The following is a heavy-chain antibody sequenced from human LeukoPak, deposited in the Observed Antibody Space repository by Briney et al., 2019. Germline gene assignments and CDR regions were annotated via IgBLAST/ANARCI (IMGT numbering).Heavy chain of an antibody. CDR1: GGSFSGYY. J-gene: IGHJ4*02. CDR3: ARVGGGQLADY. Sequence: SETLSLTCAVYGGSFSGYYWSWIRQPPGKGLEWIGYIYHSGSTYYNPSLKSRVTISVDRSKNQFSLKLSSVTAADTAVYYCARVGGGQLADYWGQGTLVTVSS. D-gene: IGHD2-15*01. V-gene: IGHV4-30-2*01. CDR2: IYHSGST.